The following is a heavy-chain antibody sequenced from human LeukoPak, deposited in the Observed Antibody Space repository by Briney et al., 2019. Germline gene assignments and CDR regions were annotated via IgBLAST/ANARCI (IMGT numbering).Heavy chain of an antibody. Sequence: SETLSLTCTVSGGSISSGGYYWSWIRQHPGKGLEWIGYIYYSGSTYYNPSLKSRVTISVDTSKNQFSLKLSSVTAADTAVYYCARGNYYDSSGYYGGWGQGTLVTVSS. J-gene: IGHJ4*02. CDR3: ARGNYYDSSGYYGG. V-gene: IGHV4-31*03. D-gene: IGHD3-22*01. CDR2: IYYSGST. CDR1: GGSISSGGYY.